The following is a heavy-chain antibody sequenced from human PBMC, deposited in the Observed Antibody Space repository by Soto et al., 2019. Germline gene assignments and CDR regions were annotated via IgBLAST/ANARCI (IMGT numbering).Heavy chain of an antibody. CDR3: ARLSYDILTGPDY. D-gene: IGHD3-9*01. V-gene: IGHV4-59*08. CDR1: GGSISSYY. Sequence: TLSLTCTVSGGSISSYYWSWIRQPPGKGLEWIGYIYYSGSTNYNPSLKSRVTISVDTSKNQFSLKLSSVTAADTAVYYCARLSYDILTGPDYWGQGTLVTVSS. J-gene: IGHJ4*02. CDR2: IYYSGST.